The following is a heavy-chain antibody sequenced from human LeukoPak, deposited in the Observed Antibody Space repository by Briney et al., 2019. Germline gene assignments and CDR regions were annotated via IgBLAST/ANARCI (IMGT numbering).Heavy chain of an antibody. V-gene: IGHV3-7*01. Sequence: SGGYLRLSCAASGFTFSSYWMSWVRQAPGKGLEWVANINQDGSEKYYVDSVKGRFTISRDNAKNSLYLQMNSLRAEDTAVYYCAREGCSGGSCYHNWFDPWGQGTLVTVSS. CDR3: AREGCSGGSCYHNWFDP. D-gene: IGHD2-15*01. J-gene: IGHJ5*02. CDR1: GFTFSSYW. CDR2: INQDGSEK.